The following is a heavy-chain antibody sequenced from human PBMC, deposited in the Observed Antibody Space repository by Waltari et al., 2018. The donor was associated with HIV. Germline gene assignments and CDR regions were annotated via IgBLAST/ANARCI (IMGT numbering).Heavy chain of an antibody. Sequence: EVHLLESGGGLVQPGGSLRPSCGASGFTFNTYALSWVRQAPGKGLEWVSGIRDSGDGTYYADSVKGRFTISRDNSKGTLYLQMNSLRVEDTAVYYCAKESGAIGTPLNDYWGQGTLVTVSS. CDR3: AKESGAIGTPLNDY. D-gene: IGHD1-26*01. CDR2: IRDSGDGT. V-gene: IGHV3-23*01. CDR1: GFTFNTYA. J-gene: IGHJ4*02.